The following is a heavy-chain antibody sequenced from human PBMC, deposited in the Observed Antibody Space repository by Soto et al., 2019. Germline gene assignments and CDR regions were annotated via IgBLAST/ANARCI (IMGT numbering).Heavy chain of an antibody. J-gene: IGHJ3*02. CDR3: AFWDSGGSWKTNDAFDI. Sequence: VASVKVSCKASGYTFTSYDINWVRQATGQGLEWMGWMNPNSGNTGYAQKFQGRVTMARNTSISTAYMELSSLRSEDTAVYYCAFWDSGGSWKTNDAFDIWGQGTMVTVSS. V-gene: IGHV1-8*01. D-gene: IGHD2-15*01. CDR2: MNPNSGNT. CDR1: GYTFTSYD.